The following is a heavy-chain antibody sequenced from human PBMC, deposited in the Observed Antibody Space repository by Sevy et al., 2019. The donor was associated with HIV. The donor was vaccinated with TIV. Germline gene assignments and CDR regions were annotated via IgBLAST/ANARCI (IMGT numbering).Heavy chain of an antibody. CDR2: IYDSGGT. CDR1: GGSISSYS. D-gene: IGHD6-13*01. Sequence: SETLSLTCTVSGGSISSYSWSWIRQPPGKGLEWIGYIYDSGGTNYNPSLKSRVTISVDTSKNQFSLKLSSVTAADTAVYYCARDAYSSTWYPLGMDVWGQGTTVTVSS. CDR3: ARDAYSSTWYPLGMDV. J-gene: IGHJ6*02. V-gene: IGHV4-59*01.